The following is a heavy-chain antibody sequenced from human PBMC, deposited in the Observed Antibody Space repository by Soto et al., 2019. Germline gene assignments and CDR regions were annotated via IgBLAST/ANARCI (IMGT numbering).Heavy chain of an antibody. CDR3: ARHPLYSWFDP. CDR1: GGSISSYY. V-gene: IGHV4-59*08. J-gene: IGHJ5*02. D-gene: IGHD3-16*01. Sequence: SETLSLTCTVSGGSISSYYWSWIRQPPGRGLEWIGYIYYSGSTNYNPSLKSRVTISVDTSKNQFSLKLSSVTAADTAVYYCARHPLYSWFDPWGQGTLVTVSS. CDR2: IYYSGST.